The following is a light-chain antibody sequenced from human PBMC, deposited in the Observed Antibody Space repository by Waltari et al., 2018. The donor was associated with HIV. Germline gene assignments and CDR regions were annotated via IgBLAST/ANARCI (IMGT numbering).Light chain of an antibody. J-gene: IGLJ1*01. V-gene: IGLV1-44*01. Sequence: QSVLTQPPSASGTPGQRVTISCSGSSSNIGSNTVNWYQQLPGTAPKLLIYSNNQRPSGVPDRFSGSKSGTSASLAISGLQSEDEADYYCAAWDDSLNGSNYVFGTGTKVTVL. CDR3: AAWDDSLNGSNYV. CDR2: SNN. CDR1: SSNIGSNT.